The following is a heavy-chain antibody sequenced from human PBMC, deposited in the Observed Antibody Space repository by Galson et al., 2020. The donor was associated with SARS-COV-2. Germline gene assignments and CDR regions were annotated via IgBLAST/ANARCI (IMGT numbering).Heavy chain of an antibody. D-gene: IGHD2-15*01. CDR3: ARGGGYWDV. CDR2: INSEGSST. Sequence: GGSLRLSCAASGFTFSNYWMNWVRQAPGKGLVWVSRINSEGSSTTYADSVKGRFTMSRDNAKNTLYLQMNSLRAEDTAVYYCARGGGYWDVWGKGTTVTVSS. V-gene: IGHV3-74*01. J-gene: IGHJ6*04. CDR1: GFTFSNYW.